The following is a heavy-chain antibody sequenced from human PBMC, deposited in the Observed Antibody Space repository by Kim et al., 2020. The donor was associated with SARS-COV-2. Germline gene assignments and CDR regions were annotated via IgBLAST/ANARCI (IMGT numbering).Heavy chain of an antibody. V-gene: IGHV3-66*02. CDR2: IYSGGST. J-gene: IGHJ6*02. CDR1: GFTVSSNY. Sequence: GGSLRLSCAASGFTVSSNYMSWVRQAPGKGLEWVSVIYSGGSTYYADSVKGRFTISRDNSKNTLYLQMNSLRAEDTAVYYCARGDAEGGYSSSWYCDYYYYYYGMDVWGQGTTVTVSS. D-gene: IGHD6-13*01. CDR3: ARGDAEGGYSSSWYCDYYYYYYGMDV.